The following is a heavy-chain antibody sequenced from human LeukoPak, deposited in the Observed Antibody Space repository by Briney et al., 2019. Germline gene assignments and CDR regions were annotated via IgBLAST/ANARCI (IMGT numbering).Heavy chain of an antibody. Sequence: GRSLRLSCAASGFTFSSYGMSWVRQAPGKGLEWVSAISGSGGSTYYADSVKGRFTISRDNSKNTLYLQMNSLRAEDTAVYYCARDLGQYYDTSDNWLDPWGQGTLVTVSS. V-gene: IGHV3-23*01. J-gene: IGHJ5*02. CDR2: ISGSGGST. CDR1: GFTFSSYG. CDR3: ARDLGQYYDTSDNWLDP. D-gene: IGHD3-22*01.